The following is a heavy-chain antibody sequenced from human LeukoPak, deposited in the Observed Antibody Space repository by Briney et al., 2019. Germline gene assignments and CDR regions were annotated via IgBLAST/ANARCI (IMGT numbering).Heavy chain of an antibody. Sequence: PSETLSLTCTVSGGSISSSSYYWGWIRQPPGKGLEWIGSIYYSGSTYYNPSLKSRVTISVDTSKNQFSLKLSSVTAADTAVYYCATRHYYDSSGYYDWGQGTLVTVSS. CDR1: GGSISSSSYY. CDR3: ATRHYYDSSGYYD. D-gene: IGHD3-22*01. V-gene: IGHV4-39*07. CDR2: IYYSGST. J-gene: IGHJ4*02.